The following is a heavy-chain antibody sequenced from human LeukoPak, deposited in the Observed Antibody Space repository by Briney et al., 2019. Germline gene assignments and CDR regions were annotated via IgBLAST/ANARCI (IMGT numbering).Heavy chain of an antibody. J-gene: IGHJ4*02. D-gene: IGHD3-10*01. Sequence: GASVKVSCKAAGGSFSNYVIDWERQAPGQGLEWMGRFIPMFGIPHNAQKFQGRVTISADKSTSTVYMELSSLTYEDTAVYYCARVGAHDGGYWGQGTPVTVSS. V-gene: IGHV1-69*04. CDR2: FIPMFGIP. CDR1: GGSFSNYV. CDR3: ARVGAHDGGY.